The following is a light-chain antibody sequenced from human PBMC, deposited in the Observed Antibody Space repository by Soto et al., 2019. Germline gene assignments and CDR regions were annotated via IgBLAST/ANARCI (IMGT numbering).Light chain of an antibody. CDR3: QQYNTFSFT. CDR2: RAS. V-gene: IGKV1-5*03. J-gene: IGKJ2*01. CDR1: RAISDW. Sequence: DIQMTQSPSTLSASLGDRVTITCRASRAISDWLAWYQQRPGKAPKLLIYRASRLESGVPSRFSGSGSGTEFTLTISGLQPDDFATYYWQQYNTFSFTFGKGTKLEI.